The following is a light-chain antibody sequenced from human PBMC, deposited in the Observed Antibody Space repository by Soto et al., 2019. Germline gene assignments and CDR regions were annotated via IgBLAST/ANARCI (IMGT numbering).Light chain of an antibody. Sequence: EIVMTQSPATLSVSPVERATFSCRASQSVGTSLAWYQQKSGKPPRLVIYDSTLRANGVPDRFGGSRSGTEFTLTINSLEPEDFAVYYCQQRNVWPPITFGQGTRLEIK. CDR2: DST. J-gene: IGKJ5*01. V-gene: IGKV3-11*01. CDR1: QSVGTS. CDR3: QQRNVWPPIT.